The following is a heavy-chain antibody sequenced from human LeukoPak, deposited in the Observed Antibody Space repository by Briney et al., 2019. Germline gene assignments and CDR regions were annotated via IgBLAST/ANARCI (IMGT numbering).Heavy chain of an antibody. CDR1: GFTFGSAW. V-gene: IGHV3-15*01. D-gene: IGHD3-22*01. CDR2: IKSRTDGGTA. Sequence: KSGGSLRLSCAASGFTFGSAWMSWVRQAPGKGLECVGRIKSRTDGGTADYAAPVKGRFTISRDDSENTLYLQMNSLKAEDTAVYYCAKGSSRYYDSSAYYYYNWSQGTLVTVSS. CDR3: AKGSSRYYDSSAYYYYN. J-gene: IGHJ4*02.